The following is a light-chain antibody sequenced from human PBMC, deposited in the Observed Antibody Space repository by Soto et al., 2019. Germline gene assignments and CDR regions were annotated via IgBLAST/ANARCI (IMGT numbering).Light chain of an antibody. J-gene: IGKJ2*01. CDR2: GAS. CDR3: QRYNNWPHT. CDR1: EGIPIH. V-gene: IGKV3-15*01. Sequence: IIITQSPATLSVSPGESATLSCRASEGIPIHVAWYQQKPGQPPRLLIYGASTSATGVPARFSGRGSGTNYSLTISGLQSEDSAVYYCQRYNNWPHTLGQGTMVDIK.